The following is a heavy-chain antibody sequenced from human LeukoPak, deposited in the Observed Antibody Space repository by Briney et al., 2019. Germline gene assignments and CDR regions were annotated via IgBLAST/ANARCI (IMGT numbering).Heavy chain of an antibody. CDR3: ARDGGYGHYDY. J-gene: IGHJ4*02. Sequence: KPSQTLSLTCAVSGGSISSGDYSWSWIRQPPGKGLEWIGYIYHSGRTFYNPSLKSRVTISVDTSKNRISLEVTSVTAADTAVYYCARDGGYGHYDYWGRGTLVTVSS. V-gene: IGHV4-30-2*01. CDR2: IYHSGRT. D-gene: IGHD5-18*01. CDR1: GGSISSGDYS.